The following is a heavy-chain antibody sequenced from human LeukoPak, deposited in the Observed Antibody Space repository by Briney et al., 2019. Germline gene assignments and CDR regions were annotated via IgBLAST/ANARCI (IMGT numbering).Heavy chain of an antibody. CDR1: GGSFSGYC. D-gene: IGHD3-10*01. CDR2: INHSGST. J-gene: IGHJ5*02. V-gene: IGHV4-34*01. CDR3: ARGRARGNWFDP. Sequence: PSETLSLTCAVYGGSFSGYCWSWIRQPPGKGLEWIGEINHSGSTNYNPSLKSRVTISVDTSKNQFSLKLSSVTAADTAVYYCARGRARGNWFDPWGQGTLVTVSS.